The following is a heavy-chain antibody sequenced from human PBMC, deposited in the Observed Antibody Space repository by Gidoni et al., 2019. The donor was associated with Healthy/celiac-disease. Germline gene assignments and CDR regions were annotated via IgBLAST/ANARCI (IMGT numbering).Heavy chain of an antibody. CDR1: GYSSSSGYY. J-gene: IGHJ4*02. CDR2: IYQSGST. CDR3: ERVSSSGSKGDY. D-gene: IGHD6-19*01. Sequence: QVPLQQSCPALVKPSATLSLPCAASGYSSSSGYYWGWIRQPPGKGLEWIGNIYQSGSTNYNPYIKSRITIERDKNKNQFSLKLSSVADADTDVYECERVSSSGSKGDYWGQGTLVTVSS. V-gene: IGHV4-38-2*01.